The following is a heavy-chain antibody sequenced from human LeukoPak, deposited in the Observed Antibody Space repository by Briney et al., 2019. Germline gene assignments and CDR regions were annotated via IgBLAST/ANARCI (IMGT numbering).Heavy chain of an antibody. J-gene: IGHJ4*02. CDR2: IYYSGST. CDR1: GGSISSSSYY. V-gene: IGHV4-39*01. D-gene: IGHD6-13*01. CDR3: ASTKPGYSSSYLYIPLDY. Sequence: SETLSLTCTVSGGSISSSSYYWGWIRQPPGKGLEWIGTIYYSGSTYYNPSLKSRVTISVDTSKNQFSLKLSSVTAADTAVYYRASTKPGYSSSYLYIPLDYRGQGTLVTVSS.